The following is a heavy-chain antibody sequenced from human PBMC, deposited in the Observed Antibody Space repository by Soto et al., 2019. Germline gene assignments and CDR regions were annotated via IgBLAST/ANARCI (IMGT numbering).Heavy chain of an antibody. CDR3: ARGRASGSYYLLDY. CDR1: GNTFTSYD. Sequence: ASVKVSCKASGNTFTSYDINWVRQATGHGLEWMGWINPNSGNIGYAQKFQGRVTMTRDTAIRTAYMEGSRLRSDDTAVYYCARGRASGSYYLLDYWGQGTLVTVSS. CDR2: INPNSGNI. D-gene: IGHD3-10*01. J-gene: IGHJ4*02. V-gene: IGHV1-8*01.